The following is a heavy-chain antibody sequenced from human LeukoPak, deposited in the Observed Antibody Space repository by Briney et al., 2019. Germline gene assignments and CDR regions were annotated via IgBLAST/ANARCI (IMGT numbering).Heavy chain of an antibody. CDR3: AKDRPSPGGYSGCDPHFDY. CDR2: ISGSGGST. Sequence: GGSLRLSCAASGFTFSSYAMSWVRQAPGKGLERVSAISGSGGSTYYADSVKGRFTISRDNSKNTLYLQMNSLRAEDTAVYYCAKDRPSPGGYSGCDPHFDYWGQGTLVTVSS. CDR1: GFTFSSYA. D-gene: IGHD5-12*01. V-gene: IGHV3-23*01. J-gene: IGHJ4*02.